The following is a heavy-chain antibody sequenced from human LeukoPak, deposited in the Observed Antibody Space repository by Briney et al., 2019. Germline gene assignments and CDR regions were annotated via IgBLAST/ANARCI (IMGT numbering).Heavy chain of an antibody. V-gene: IGHV3-48*02. J-gene: IGHJ4*02. CDR2: ISSSSSTI. CDR1: GFTFSSYS. D-gene: IGHD5-18*01. Sequence: GGSLRLSRAASGFTFSSYSMNWVRQAPGKGLEWVSYISSSSSTIYYADSVKGRFTISRDNAKNSLYLQMNSLRDEDTAVYYCARVAGGYSYGYLDYWGQGTLVTVSS. CDR3: ARVAGGYSYGYLDY.